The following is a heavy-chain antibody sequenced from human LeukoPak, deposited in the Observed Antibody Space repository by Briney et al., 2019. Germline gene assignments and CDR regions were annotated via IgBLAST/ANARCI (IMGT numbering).Heavy chain of an antibody. CDR3: ARAHGSSSSNWFDP. V-gene: IGHV4-31*03. J-gene: IGHJ5*02. CDR1: GGSISSGGYY. CDR2: IYYSGST. Sequence: SQTLSLTCTVSGGSISSGGYYWSWIRQHPEKGLEWIGYIYYSGSTYYNPSLKSRVTISVDTSKNQFSLKLSSVTAADTAVYYCARAHGSSSSNWFDPWGQGTLVTVSS. D-gene: IGHD6-13*01.